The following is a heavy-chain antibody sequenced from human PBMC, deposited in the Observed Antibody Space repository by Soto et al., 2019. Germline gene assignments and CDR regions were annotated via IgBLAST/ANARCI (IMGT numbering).Heavy chain of an antibody. J-gene: IGHJ5*02. V-gene: IGHV4-34*01. D-gene: IGHD2-2*01. CDR2: INHSGST. Sequence: SGTLSLTCAVYGGSFRGYYWGWIRQPPGKGLEWIGEINHSGSTNYNPSLKSRVTISVDTSKNQFSLKLSSVTAADTAVYYCARSGRARYVGSNWFDPWGQGTLVTVSS. CDR1: GGSFRGYY. CDR3: ARSGRARYVGSNWFDP.